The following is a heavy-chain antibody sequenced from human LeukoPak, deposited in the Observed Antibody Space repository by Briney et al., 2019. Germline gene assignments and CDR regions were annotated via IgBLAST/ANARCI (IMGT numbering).Heavy chain of an antibody. CDR3: ARDSRDGYNPYFDY. Sequence: ASVKVSCKASGYTFTGYYLHWVRQAPGQGLEWMGWINPNSGGTNYAQKFQGRVTMTRDTSISTAYMELSRLRSDDTAVYYCARDSRDGYNPYFDYWGQGTLVTVSS. CDR1: GYTFTGYY. V-gene: IGHV1-2*02. J-gene: IGHJ4*02. D-gene: IGHD5-24*01. CDR2: INPNSGGT.